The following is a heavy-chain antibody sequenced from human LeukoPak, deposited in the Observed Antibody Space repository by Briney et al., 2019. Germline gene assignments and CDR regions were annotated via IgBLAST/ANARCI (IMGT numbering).Heavy chain of an antibody. CDR3: ARDTRVAGTLRGSYFDY. CDR2: IYYSGST. V-gene: IGHV4-39*07. D-gene: IGHD6-19*01. CDR1: GGSISSSSYY. J-gene: IGHJ4*02. Sequence: PSETLSLTCTVSGGSISSSSYYWGWIRQPPGKGLEWIGSIYYSGSTYYNPSLKSRVTISVDTSKNQFSLKLSSVTAADTAVYYCARDTRVAGTLRGSYFDYWGQGTLVTVSS.